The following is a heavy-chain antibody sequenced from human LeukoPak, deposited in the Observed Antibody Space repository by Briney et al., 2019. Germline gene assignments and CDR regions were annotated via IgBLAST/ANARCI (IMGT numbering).Heavy chain of an antibody. J-gene: IGHJ6*03. Sequence: GGSLRLSCAASGFTFSNYAMSWVRQAPGKGLQWVSSISGRGSSTDYADSVKGRFTISRDNSKNTLYLQMNSLRAEDTAVYYCARDQWLQSDYMDVWGKGTTVTVSS. CDR2: ISGRGSST. D-gene: IGHD5-18*01. V-gene: IGHV3-23*01. CDR1: GFTFSNYA. CDR3: ARDQWLQSDYMDV.